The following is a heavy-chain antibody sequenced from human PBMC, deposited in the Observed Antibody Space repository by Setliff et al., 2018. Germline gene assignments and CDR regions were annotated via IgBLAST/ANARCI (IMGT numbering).Heavy chain of an antibody. CDR1: GYSLTSYV. CDR3: TRADHTVTTTFDY. D-gene: IGHD4-17*01. CDR2: INTKTGDP. V-gene: IGHV7-4-1*02. J-gene: IGHJ4*01. Sequence: GASVKVSCKASGYSLTSYVMNWVRQAPGQGLEWMGWINTKTGDPTYAQGFTGRFAFSLDTSVSTAYLYISSLKAADTAVYYCTRADHTVTTTFDYWGQGTLVTVSS.